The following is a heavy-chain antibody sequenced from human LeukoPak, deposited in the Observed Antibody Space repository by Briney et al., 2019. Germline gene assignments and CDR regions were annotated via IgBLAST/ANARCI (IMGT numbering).Heavy chain of an antibody. Sequence: PSETLSLTCTVSGGSISSYYWSWIRQPPGKGLEWIGYIYTSGSTNYNPSLKSRVTISVDTSKNQFSLKLSSVTAADTAVYYCARRHGGITQGGWYFDLWGRGTLVTVSS. D-gene: IGHD4-23*01. CDR3: ARRHGGITQGGWYFDL. J-gene: IGHJ2*01. CDR2: IYTSGST. CDR1: GGSISSYY. V-gene: IGHV4-4*09.